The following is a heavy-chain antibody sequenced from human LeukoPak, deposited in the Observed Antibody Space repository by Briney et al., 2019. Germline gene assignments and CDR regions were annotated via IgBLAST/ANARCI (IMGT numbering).Heavy chain of an antibody. D-gene: IGHD3-22*01. V-gene: IGHV3-9*01. J-gene: IGHJ3*02. Sequence: GGSLRLSCTVSGFTFDDYAMHWVRHTPGKGLEWVAGITWNRDNIGYGDSVKGRFTISRDNAKNSLYLQMNSLRAEDTAVYYCARGPRYYDSSGLDDAFDIWGQGTMVTVSS. CDR2: ITWNRDNI. CDR3: ARGPRYYDSSGLDDAFDI. CDR1: GFTFDDYA.